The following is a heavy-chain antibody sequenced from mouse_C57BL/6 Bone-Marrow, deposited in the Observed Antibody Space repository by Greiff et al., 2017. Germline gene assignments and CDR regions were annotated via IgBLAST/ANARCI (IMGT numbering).Heavy chain of an antibody. V-gene: IGHV1-15*01. CDR3: TRRPLLYGGFAY. J-gene: IGHJ3*01. Sequence: QVQLQQSGAELVRPGASVTLSCKASGYTFTDYEMHWVKQTPVHGLEWIGAIDPETGGTAYNQKFKGKAILTADKSSSTAYMELRSLTSEDSAVYYCTRRPLLYGGFAYWGQGTLVTVSA. D-gene: IGHD1-1*01. CDR1: GYTFTDYE. CDR2: IDPETGGT.